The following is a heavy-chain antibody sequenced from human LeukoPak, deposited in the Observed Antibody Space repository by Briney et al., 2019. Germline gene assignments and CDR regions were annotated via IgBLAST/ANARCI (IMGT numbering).Heavy chain of an antibody. CDR2: IHTRGST. J-gene: IGHJ3*02. CDR1: GGSINNYY. V-gene: IGHV4-4*07. D-gene: IGHD6-19*01. Sequence: SETLSLTCTVSGGSINNYYWSWIRQPAGKGLEWIGRIHTRGSTNYNPSLKSRVTMSVDTSKNRFSLRLRSVTAADTAVYYCARTYTSGWAAGAFDIWGQGTMVTVSS. CDR3: ARTYTSGWAAGAFDI.